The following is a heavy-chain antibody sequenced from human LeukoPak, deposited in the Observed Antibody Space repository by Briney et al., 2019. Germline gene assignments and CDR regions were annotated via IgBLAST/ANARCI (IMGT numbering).Heavy chain of an antibody. D-gene: IGHD6-19*01. CDR1: GFTFSSYS. CDR2: ISSSSSYI. CDR3: ARDRSVAGTRIDY. J-gene: IGHJ4*02. Sequence: PGGSLRLSCAASGFTFSSYSMNWVRQPRGEAVEWVSSISSSSSYIYYADSVKGRFTISRDNAKNSLYLQMNSLRAEDTAVYYCARDRSVAGTRIDYWGQGTLVTVSS. V-gene: IGHV3-21*01.